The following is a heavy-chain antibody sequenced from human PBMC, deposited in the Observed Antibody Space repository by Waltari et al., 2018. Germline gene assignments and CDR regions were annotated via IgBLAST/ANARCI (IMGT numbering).Heavy chain of an antibody. D-gene: IGHD1-26*01. V-gene: IGHV3-30*18. Sequence: QVEGSGGGVVRPGGSRSIRWVASGYPLNNDGRHWVRQAPGKGLEWLAVISSDGSGKYYADSVKGRFTMSRDNSKNMVYLQMNSLRPEDTAVYYCAKAGGIYNYPLDPWGQGTLVTVSS. CDR2: ISSDGSGK. CDR3: AKAGGIYNYPLDP. J-gene: IGHJ5*02. CDR1: GYPLNNDG.